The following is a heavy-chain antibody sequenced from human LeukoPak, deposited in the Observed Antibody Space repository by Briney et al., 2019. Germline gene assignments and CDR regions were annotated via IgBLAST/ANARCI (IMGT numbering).Heavy chain of an antibody. Sequence: GFLRLSCSGSGFTFRNFLMDLGRLSPGKGLGLGSLIGGGGDVTFYADSVKGRFRTTRDDSRSTLYLQMDSLRVDDTGVYYCANWGGTETIGTIWYGPLDYWGQGTQVTVSS. CDR3: ANWGGTETIGTIWYGPLDY. CDR1: GFTFRNFL. D-gene: IGHD6-13*01. J-gene: IGHJ4*02. V-gene: IGHV3-23*01. CDR2: IGGGGDVT.